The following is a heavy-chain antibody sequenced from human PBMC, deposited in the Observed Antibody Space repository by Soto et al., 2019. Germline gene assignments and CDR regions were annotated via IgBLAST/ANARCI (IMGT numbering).Heavy chain of an antibody. CDR1: GYTFTSYG. V-gene: IGHV1-18*04. Sequence: ASVKVSCKASGYTFTSYGISWVRQAPGQGLEWMGWISAYNGNTNYAQKLQGRVTMTTDTSTSTAYMELRSLRSDDTAVYYCARDLLGYCSGGSCPGEDCFDPWGQGTLVTVSS. CDR2: ISAYNGNT. D-gene: IGHD2-15*01. CDR3: ARDLLGYCSGGSCPGEDCFDP. J-gene: IGHJ5*02.